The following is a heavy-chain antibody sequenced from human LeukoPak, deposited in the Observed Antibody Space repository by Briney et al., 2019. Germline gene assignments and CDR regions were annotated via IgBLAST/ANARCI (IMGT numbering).Heavy chain of an antibody. J-gene: IGHJ3*02. Sequence: SETLSLTCTVSGDSINNNVYYWGWIRQPPGKGLEWIAIISYSGTTYYNPSLKTRATISIDTSKNKFSLKVNSVTAADTAMYYCARDRGLWLGEARDAFDIWGQGTMVTVFS. D-gene: IGHD3-10*01. CDR2: ISYSGTT. CDR3: ARDRGLWLGEARDAFDI. V-gene: IGHV4-39*07. CDR1: GDSINNNVYY.